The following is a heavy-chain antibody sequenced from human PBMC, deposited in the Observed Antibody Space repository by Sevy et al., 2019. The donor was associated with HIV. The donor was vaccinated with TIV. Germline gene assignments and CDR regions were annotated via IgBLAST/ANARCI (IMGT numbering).Heavy chain of an antibody. CDR1: GFTFSKYS. D-gene: IGHD2-8*01. CDR2: LSFGGEI. CDR3: AREGCTKPHDY. V-gene: IGHV3-23*01. J-gene: IGHJ4*02. Sequence: GGSLRLSCAASGFTFSKYSMSWVRQPPGKGLEWVSTLSFGGEINYADSVKGRFTISRDNSKSSVYLQMNNLRPEDTAVYYCAREGCTKPHDYWGQGTLVTVSS.